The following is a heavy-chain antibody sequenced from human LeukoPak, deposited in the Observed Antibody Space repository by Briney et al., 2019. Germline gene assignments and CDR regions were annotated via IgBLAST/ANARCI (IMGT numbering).Heavy chain of an antibody. CDR3: ARVMEAGYCSGGRCYHQPGYFDY. V-gene: IGHV3-7*04. CDR1: GFTFSSYW. D-gene: IGHD2-15*01. Sequence: GGSLRLSCAASGFTFSSYWMSWVRQAPGKGLEWVANIKQDGSEKYYVDSVKGRFTISRDNAKISLYLQMNSLRAEDTAVYYCARVMEAGYCSGGRCYHQPGYFDYWGQGTLVTVSS. J-gene: IGHJ4*02. CDR2: IKQDGSEK.